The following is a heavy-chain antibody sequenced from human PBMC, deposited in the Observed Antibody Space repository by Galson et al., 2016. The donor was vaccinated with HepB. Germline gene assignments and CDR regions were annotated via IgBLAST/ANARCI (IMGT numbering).Heavy chain of an antibody. V-gene: IGHV3-23*01. CDR2: ISGSGSST. CDR1: GFPFRNYG. D-gene: IGHD3-10*01. CDR3: ASFTSVSGHVP. Sequence: SLRLSCAASGFPFRNYGMSWVRQAPGKGLQWVAAISGSGSSTYYADSVKGRFTISRDNAKNTLYLQMNSLRAEDTAVYYCASFTSVSGHVPWGQGTLVTVSS. J-gene: IGHJ5*02.